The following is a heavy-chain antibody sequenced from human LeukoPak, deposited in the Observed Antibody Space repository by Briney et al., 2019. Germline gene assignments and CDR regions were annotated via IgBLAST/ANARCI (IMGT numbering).Heavy chain of an antibody. CDR2: ISSSSSTI. J-gene: IGHJ3*02. CDR1: GFTLSDYY. Sequence: GGSLRLSCAASGFTLSDYYMSWIRQAPGKGLDWVSYISSSSSTIYYADSVKGRFTISRDNAKNSLYLQMNSLSDEDTAVYYCARPHGSGSYWDDAFDIWGQGTMVTVSS. D-gene: IGHD3-10*01. CDR3: ARPHGSGSYWDDAFDI. V-gene: IGHV3-11*04.